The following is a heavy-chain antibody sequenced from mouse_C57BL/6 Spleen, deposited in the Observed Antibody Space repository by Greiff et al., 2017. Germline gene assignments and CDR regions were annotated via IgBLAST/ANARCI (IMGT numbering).Heavy chain of an antibody. J-gene: IGHJ2*01. CDR3: ARDYYGSSYEGGD. Sequence: VQLQQSGAELARPGASVKMSCKASGYTFTSYTMHWVKQRPGQGLEWIGYINPSSGYTKYNQKFKDKATLTADKSSSTAYMQLSSLTSEDSAVYYCARDYYGSSYEGGDWGQGTTLTVSS. V-gene: IGHV1-4*01. CDR1: GYTFTSYT. CDR2: INPSSGYT. D-gene: IGHD1-1*01.